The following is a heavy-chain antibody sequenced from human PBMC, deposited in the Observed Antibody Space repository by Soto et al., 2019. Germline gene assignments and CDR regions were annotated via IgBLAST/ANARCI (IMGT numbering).Heavy chain of an antibody. V-gene: IGHV3-15*01. CDR3: TTFYTMVRVVIAYSFEY. D-gene: IGHD3-10*01. Sequence: GRSLRLSCAASVFTFSNAWMRLVRQAPGEGLEWVGRIKSKTDCGTTDYAAPVKGRFTISRDDSKNTLYLQMNSLKTEDTAVYYCTTFYTMVRVVIAYSFEYWGQGTMVTVSS. CDR1: VFTFSNAW. J-gene: IGHJ4*02. CDR2: IKSKTDCGTT.